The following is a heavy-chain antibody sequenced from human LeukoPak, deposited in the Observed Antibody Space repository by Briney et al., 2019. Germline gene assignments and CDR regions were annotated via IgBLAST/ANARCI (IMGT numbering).Heavy chain of an antibody. Sequence: SETLSLTCTVSGGSISSYYWSWIRQPPGKGLEWIGYTYYSGSTNYNPSLKSRVTISVDTSKNQFSLKLSSVTAADTAVYYCARLLPQDAFDIWGQGTMVTVSS. V-gene: IGHV4-59*08. CDR3: ARLLPQDAFDI. J-gene: IGHJ3*02. CDR2: TYYSGST. D-gene: IGHD2-15*01. CDR1: GGSISSYY.